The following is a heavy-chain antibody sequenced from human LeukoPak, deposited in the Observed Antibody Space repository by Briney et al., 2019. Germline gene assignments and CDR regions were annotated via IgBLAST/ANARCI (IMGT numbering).Heavy chain of an antibody. D-gene: IGHD6-13*01. J-gene: IGHJ5*02. Sequence: GGSLRLSCAASGFTFSSYSMNWVRQAPVKGLEWVSSISSSSSYIYYADSVKGRFTISRDNAKNSLYLQMNSLRAEDTAVYYSARDNSSSWYSNWFDPWGQGTLVTVSS. CDR3: ARDNSSSWYSNWFDP. CDR2: ISSSSSYI. V-gene: IGHV3-21*01. CDR1: GFTFSSYS.